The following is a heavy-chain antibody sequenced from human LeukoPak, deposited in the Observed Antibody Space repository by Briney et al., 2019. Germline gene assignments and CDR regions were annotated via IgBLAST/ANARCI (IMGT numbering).Heavy chain of an antibody. J-gene: IGHJ4*02. CDR3: ARAVWDCSGGSCYRTPSYDY. CDR1: GGTFSSYA. D-gene: IGHD2-15*01. CDR2: IIPIFGTA. Sequence: SVKVSCKASGGTFSSYAISWVRQAPGQGLEWMGGIIPIFGTANYAQKFQGRVTITADESTSTAYMELSSLRSEDTAVYYCARAVWDCSGGSCYRTPSYDYWGKGTLVTVSS. V-gene: IGHV1-69*01.